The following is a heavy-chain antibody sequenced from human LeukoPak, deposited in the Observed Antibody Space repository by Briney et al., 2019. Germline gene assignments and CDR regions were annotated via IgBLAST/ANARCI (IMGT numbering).Heavy chain of an antibody. CDR3: ARDYYDSSGIDAFDI. J-gene: IGHJ3*02. V-gene: IGHV4-59*01. D-gene: IGHD3-22*01. CDR1: GGSISSYY. Sequence: NPSETLSLTCTVSGGSISSYYWSWIRQPPGKGLEWIGYIYYSGSTNYNPSLKSRVTISVDTSKNQFSLKLSSVTAADTAVYYCARDYYDSSGIDAFDIWGQGTMVTVSS. CDR2: IYYSGST.